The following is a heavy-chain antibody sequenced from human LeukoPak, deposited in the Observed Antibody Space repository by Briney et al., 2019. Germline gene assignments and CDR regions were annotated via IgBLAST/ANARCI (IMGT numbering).Heavy chain of an antibody. J-gene: IGHJ6*02. CDR1: GGSISSYY. Sequence: SETLSLTCTVSGGSISSYYWSWIRQPPGKGLEWIGYIYFSGSTNYNPSLKSRVTISVDTSKNQFSLKLSSVTAADTAVYYCARDVNGYYVDVWGQGTSVTVSS. CDR2: IYFSGST. CDR3: ARDVNGYYVDV. D-gene: IGHD3-10*01. V-gene: IGHV4-59*01.